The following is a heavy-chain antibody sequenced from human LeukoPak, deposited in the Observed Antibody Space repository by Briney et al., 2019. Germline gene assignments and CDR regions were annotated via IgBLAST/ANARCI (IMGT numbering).Heavy chain of an antibody. CDR3: ARAGPREYSGCDL. CDR2: IYYSGST. D-gene: IGHD5-12*01. Sequence: SETLSLTCTVSRGSISSGVYYWRWLRQPPGKGLEWIGYIYYSGSTYYNPSLKSRVTLSVDTAKNQFSLRLTSVPAADTAVYYCARAGPREYSGCDLWGQGTMVTVSS. V-gene: IGHV4-61*08. CDR1: RGSISSGVYY. J-gene: IGHJ3*01.